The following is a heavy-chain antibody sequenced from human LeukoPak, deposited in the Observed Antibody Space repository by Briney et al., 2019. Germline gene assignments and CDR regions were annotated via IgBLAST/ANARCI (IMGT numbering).Heavy chain of an antibody. J-gene: IGHJ4*02. Sequence: SETLSLACTVSGYPISSGYYWGWIRQPPGKGLEWIGSIYHSGSTYYNPSLKSRVTISVDTSKNQFSLRLSSVTAADTAVYYCASRYGSGSYGFDYWGQGALVTVSS. CDR3: ASRYGSGSYGFDY. V-gene: IGHV4-38-2*02. D-gene: IGHD3-10*01. CDR1: GYPISSGYY. CDR2: IYHSGST.